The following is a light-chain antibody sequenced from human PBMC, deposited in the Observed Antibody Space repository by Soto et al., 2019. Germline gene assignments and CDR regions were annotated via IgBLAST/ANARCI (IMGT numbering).Light chain of an antibody. J-gene: IGKJ1*01. V-gene: IGKV3-20*01. CDR2: GTS. Sequence: DIVLTQSPGTLSLSPGERATLSCRASQSVSSSYLAWYQHKPGQAPRLLISGTSSRATGIPDRFSGSGAGTEFTLTISRLEPEDFAVYYCQQYGTTPGTFGQGTKVEVK. CDR3: QQYGTTPGT. CDR1: QSVSSSY.